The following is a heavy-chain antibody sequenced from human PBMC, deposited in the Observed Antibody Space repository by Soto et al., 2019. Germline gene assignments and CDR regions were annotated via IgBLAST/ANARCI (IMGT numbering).Heavy chain of an antibody. J-gene: IGHJ6*02. Sequence: EVQLVESGGGLVKPGGSLRLSCVASGFTFRSYTMNWVRQAPGKGLEWVSGIRGLSPYAFYADSVKGGFTISRDNAQNSLFLQINSLRAEDTAVYYCARDRGGSGDVYKLYYYLYAMDVWAQGTTVTFSS. V-gene: IGHV3-21*01. CDR1: GFTFRSYT. CDR3: ARDRGGSGDVYKLYYYLYAMDV. CDR2: IRGLSPYA. D-gene: IGHD3-16*01.